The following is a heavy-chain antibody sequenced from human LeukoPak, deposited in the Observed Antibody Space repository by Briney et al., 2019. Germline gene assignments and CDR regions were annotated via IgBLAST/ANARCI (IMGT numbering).Heavy chain of an antibody. J-gene: IGHJ6*02. CDR1: GFPFSNYA. V-gene: IGHV3-33*01. CDR3: ARGPPGDFWTYDYYYYGMDV. CDR2: IWCDGSDK. Sequence: TGGSLRLSCAASGFPFSNYAMHWVRQDPGKGLEWVAVIWCDGSDKYYGESLKGRFTISRDNSKNTLYLQMNSLRAEDSAVYYCARGPPGDFWTYDYYYYGMDVWGQGTTVTVSS. D-gene: IGHD3/OR15-3a*01.